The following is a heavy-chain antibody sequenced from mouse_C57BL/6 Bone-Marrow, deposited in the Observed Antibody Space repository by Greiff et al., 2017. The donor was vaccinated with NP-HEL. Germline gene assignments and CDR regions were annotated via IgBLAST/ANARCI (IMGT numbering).Heavy chain of an antibody. D-gene: IGHD1-1*01. V-gene: IGHV5-17*01. CDR3: ARQAVVAHYAMDY. J-gene: IGHJ4*01. CDR2: ISSGSSTI. CDR1: GFTFSDYG. Sequence: EVHLVESGGGLVKPGGSLKLSCAASGFTFSDYGMHWVRQAPEKGLEWVAYISSGSSTIYYADTVKGRFTISRDNAKNTLFLQMTSLRSEDTAMYYCARQAVVAHYAMDYWGQGTSVTVSS.